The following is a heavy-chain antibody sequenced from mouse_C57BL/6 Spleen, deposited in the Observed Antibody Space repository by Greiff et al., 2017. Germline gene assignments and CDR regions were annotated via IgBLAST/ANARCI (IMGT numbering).Heavy chain of an antibody. CDR2: IYPGDGDT. D-gene: IGHD1-1*02. CDR1: GYAFSSSW. CDR3: ARERLGSGGAMDY. V-gene: IGHV1-82*01. Sequence: QVQLQQPGAELVKPGASVKISCKASGYAFSSSWMNWVKQRPGKGLEWIGRIYPGDGDTNYNGKFKGKATLTADKSSSTAYMQLSSLTSEDSAVYFCARERLGSGGAMDYWGQGTSVTVSS. J-gene: IGHJ4*01.